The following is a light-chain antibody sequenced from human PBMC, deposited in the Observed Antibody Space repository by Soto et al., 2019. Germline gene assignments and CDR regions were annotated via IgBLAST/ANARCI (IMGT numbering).Light chain of an antibody. CDR2: GAS. V-gene: IGKV3-15*01. Sequence: EVVLTQSPGTLSLSPGERVTLSCRASQSVASSYLAWYQQKPGRAPRLLMYGASNRATGIPARFSGSGSGTEFTLTISSLQSEDFAVYYCQQYDYWPRTFGQGTKVEIK. J-gene: IGKJ1*01. CDR1: QSVASSY. CDR3: QQYDYWPRT.